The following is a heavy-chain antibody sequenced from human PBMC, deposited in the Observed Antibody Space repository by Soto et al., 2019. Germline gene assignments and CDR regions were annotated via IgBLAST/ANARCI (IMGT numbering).Heavy chain of an antibody. V-gene: IGHV1-46*01. CDR2: INPSGGST. CDR3: ARALRYFDWPRGGRFDP. CDR1: GYTFTSYY. Sequence: QVQLVQSGAEVKKPGASVKVSCKASGYTFTSYYMHWVRQAPGQGLEWMGIINPSGGSTSYAQKFQGRVTMTRDTSTSTVYMELSSLRSEDTAVYYCARALRYFDWPRGGRFDPWGQGTLVTVSS. J-gene: IGHJ5*02. D-gene: IGHD3-9*01.